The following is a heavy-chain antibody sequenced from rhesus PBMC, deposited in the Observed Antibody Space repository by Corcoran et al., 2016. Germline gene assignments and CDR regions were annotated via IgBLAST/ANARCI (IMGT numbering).Heavy chain of an antibody. V-gene: IGHV4-122*02. CDR3: ARDITVAGGFDY. D-gene: IGHD4-29*01. CDR2: ITYRGST. Sequence: QVQLQESGPGLVKPSETLSLTCAVSGYSISCYYWSWIRQAPGKGREWIGYITYRGSTSYTPSLKSRVTISRDTSKNQFSLKLSSVTAADTAVYYCARDITVAGGFDYWGQGVLVTVSS. CDR1: GYSISCYY. J-gene: IGHJ4*01.